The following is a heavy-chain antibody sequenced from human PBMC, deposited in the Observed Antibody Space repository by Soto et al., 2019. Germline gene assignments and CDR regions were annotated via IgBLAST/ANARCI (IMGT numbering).Heavy chain of an antibody. CDR3: ASFYDFWSGYYHNWFDP. D-gene: IGHD3-3*01. J-gene: IGHJ5*02. Sequence: PGGSLRLSCAASGFTFSSYSMNWFRQAPGKGLEWVSYISSSSSTIYYADSVKGRFTISRDNAKNSLYLQMNSLRDEDTAVYYCASFYDFWSGYYHNWFDPWGQGTLVTVSS. V-gene: IGHV3-48*02. CDR1: GFTFSSYS. CDR2: ISSSSSTI.